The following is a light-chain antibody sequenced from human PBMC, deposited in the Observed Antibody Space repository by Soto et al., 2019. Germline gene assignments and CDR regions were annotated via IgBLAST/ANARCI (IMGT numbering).Light chain of an antibody. Sequence: QSVLTQPASVSGSPGQSISISCSGTSSNIGGYNVVSWYQQHAGKAPKVIIYEAIKRPSGVSNRFSGSISGTTASLTISRLLADDEADYYCCSYVCATTYVFGSGTKVTVL. CDR2: EAI. CDR3: CSYVCATTYV. V-gene: IGLV2-23*01. J-gene: IGLJ1*01. CDR1: SSNIGGYNV.